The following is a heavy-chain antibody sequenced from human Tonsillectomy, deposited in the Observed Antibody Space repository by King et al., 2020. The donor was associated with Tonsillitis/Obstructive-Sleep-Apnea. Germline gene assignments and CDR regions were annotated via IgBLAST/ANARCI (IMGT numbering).Heavy chain of an antibody. J-gene: IGHJ4*02. CDR3: AASDFWSGYFN. CDR2: ISSSSSYI. CDR1: GFTFSSYS. D-gene: IGHD3-3*01. Sequence: VQLVESGGGLVKPGGSLRLSCAASGFTFSSYSMNWVRQAPGKGLEWVSSISSSSSYIYYAESVKGRFTISRDNAKNSLYLQMNSLRAEDTAVYYCAASDFWSGYFNWGQGTLVTVSS. V-gene: IGHV3-21*01.